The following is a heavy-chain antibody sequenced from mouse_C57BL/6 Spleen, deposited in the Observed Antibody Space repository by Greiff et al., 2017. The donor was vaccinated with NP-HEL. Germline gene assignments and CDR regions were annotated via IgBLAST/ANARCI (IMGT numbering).Heavy chain of an antibody. J-gene: IGHJ4*01. CDR2: ISSGSSTI. CDR1: GFTFSDYG. V-gene: IGHV5-17*01. D-gene: IGHD3-3*01. CDR3: ARRDGTRSMDY. Sequence: DVMLVESGGGLVKPGGSLKLSCAASGFTFSDYGMHWVRQAPEKGLEWVAYISSGSSTIYYADTVKGRFTISRDNAKNTLFLQMTSLRSEDTAMYYCARRDGTRSMDYWGQGTSVTVSS.